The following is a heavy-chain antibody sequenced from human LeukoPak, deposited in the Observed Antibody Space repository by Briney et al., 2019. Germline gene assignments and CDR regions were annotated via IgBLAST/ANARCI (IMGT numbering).Heavy chain of an antibody. Sequence: TSETLSLTCTVSGGSISSYYWSWIRQPPGKGLEWIGYIYYSGSTNYNPSLKSRVTISVDTSKNQFSLKLSSVTAADTAIYYCWRPYCTNSICSSSVVDSWGQGTLVTVSS. J-gene: IGHJ4*02. CDR2: IYYSGST. V-gene: IGHV4-59*01. CDR3: WRPYCTNSICSSSVVDS. CDR1: GGSISSYY. D-gene: IGHD2-8*01.